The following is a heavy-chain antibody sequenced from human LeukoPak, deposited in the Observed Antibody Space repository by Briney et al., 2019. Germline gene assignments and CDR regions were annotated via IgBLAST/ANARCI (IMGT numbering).Heavy chain of an antibody. CDR1: GGSISGSSYY. Sequence: SETLSLTCAVSGGSISGSSYYWSWIRQPAGKGLEYIGRIYSSGSTNYSPSLKSRVAMSVDTSKNQFSLKLTSVTAADTAVYYCARGDIIRGDYNWFDPWGQGTLVTVSS. CDR2: IYSSGST. CDR3: ARGDIIRGDYNWFDP. D-gene: IGHD3-10*01. J-gene: IGHJ5*02. V-gene: IGHV4-61*02.